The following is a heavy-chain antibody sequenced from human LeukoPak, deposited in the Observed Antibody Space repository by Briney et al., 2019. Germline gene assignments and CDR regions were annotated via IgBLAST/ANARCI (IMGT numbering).Heavy chain of an antibody. CDR2: ISGSGGST. CDR3: ARVPSLRKFDS. CDR1: GFTFSSYA. J-gene: IGHJ4*02. V-gene: IGHV3-23*01. Sequence: GGSLRLSCAASGFTFSSYAMSWVRQAPGKGLEWVSAISGSGGSTYYADSVKGRFTVSRDNSKNTLYLQMNSLRAEDTAVYYCARVPSLRKFDSWGQGTLVTVSS.